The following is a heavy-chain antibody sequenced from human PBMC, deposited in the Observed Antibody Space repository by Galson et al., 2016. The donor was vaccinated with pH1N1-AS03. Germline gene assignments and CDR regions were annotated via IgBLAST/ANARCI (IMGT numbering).Heavy chain of an antibody. Sequence: SLRLSCAASQATFSSYGMHWVRQAPGGGLEWVSFISSDGSETYYADSVKGRFTISRDNSKRTLFVQLNSLGRDDTAVYFCARDYAYCNGHSCFNIDDWGQGTLVIVSP. CDR2: ISSDGSET. D-gene: IGHD2-21*01. J-gene: IGHJ4*02. CDR3: ARDYAYCNGHSCFNIDD. V-gene: IGHV3-30*03. CDR1: QATFSSYG.